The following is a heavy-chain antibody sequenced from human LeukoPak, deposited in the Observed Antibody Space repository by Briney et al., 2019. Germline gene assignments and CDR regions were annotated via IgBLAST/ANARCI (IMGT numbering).Heavy chain of an antibody. V-gene: IGHV3-23*01. CDR2: ISGSGGST. D-gene: IGHD3-10*01. CDR3: AKDRGYGSAYFDY. CDR1: GFTFSSYA. Sequence: GGSLRLSCAASGFTFSSYAMSWVRQAPGEGLEWVSAISGSGGSTYYADSVKGRFTISRDNSKNTLYLQMNSLRAEDTAVYYCAKDRGYGSAYFDYCGQGTLVTVSS. J-gene: IGHJ4*02.